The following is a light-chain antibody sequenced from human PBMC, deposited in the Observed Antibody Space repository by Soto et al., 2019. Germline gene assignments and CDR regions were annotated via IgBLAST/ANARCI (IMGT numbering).Light chain of an antibody. Sequence: EIVLTQSPGTLFLSPGERATLSCRASQSVSDSYLAWYQQKPGQAPRLLMYASSRATGIPDRFSGSGSGTDFTLTISRLEPEDFAVYYCQHYGTSALFGPGTKVDI. CDR1: QSVSDSY. CDR3: QHYGTSAL. J-gene: IGKJ3*01. V-gene: IGKV3-20*01. CDR2: AS.